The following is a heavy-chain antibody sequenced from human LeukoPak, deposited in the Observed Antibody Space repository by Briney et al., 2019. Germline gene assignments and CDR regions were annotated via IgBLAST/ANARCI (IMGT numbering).Heavy chain of an antibody. J-gene: IGHJ4*02. V-gene: IGHV3-23*01. CDR1: GFTFSNYA. Sequence: PGGSLRLSCAASGFTFSNYAMSWVRQAPEKGLEWVSGISGSGGSTYYADSVKGRFTISRDNSKNTLFLQMNSLRAEDTAVYYCAKGSGSYRFDYWGQGTLVTVSS. CDR2: ISGSGGST. CDR3: AKGSGSYRFDY. D-gene: IGHD1-26*01.